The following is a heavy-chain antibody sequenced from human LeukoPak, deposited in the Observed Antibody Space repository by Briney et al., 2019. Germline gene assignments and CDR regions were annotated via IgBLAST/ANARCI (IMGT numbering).Heavy chain of an antibody. V-gene: IGHV4-59*08. Sequence: SETLSLTYTVSGGSISSYYWSWIRQPPGKGLEWIGYIYYSGSTNYNPSLKSRVTISVDTSKNQFSLKLSSVTAADTAVYYCARLYGDYLFDYWGQGTLVTVSS. CDR2: IYYSGST. J-gene: IGHJ4*02. D-gene: IGHD4-17*01. CDR1: GGSISSYY. CDR3: ARLYGDYLFDY.